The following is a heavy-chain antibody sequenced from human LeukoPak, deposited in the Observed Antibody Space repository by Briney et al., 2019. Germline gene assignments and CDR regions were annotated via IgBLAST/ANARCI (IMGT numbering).Heavy chain of an antibody. CDR3: ASMVRGVIIALNY. D-gene: IGHD3-10*01. CDR1: GYTLTELS. CDR2: FDPEDGET. Sequence: ASVKVSCKVSGYTLTELSTHWVRQAPGKGLEWMGGFDPEDGETIYAQKFQGRVTMTEDTSTDTAYVELSSLRSEDTAVYYCASMVRGVIIALNYWGQGTLATVSS. J-gene: IGHJ4*02. V-gene: IGHV1-24*01.